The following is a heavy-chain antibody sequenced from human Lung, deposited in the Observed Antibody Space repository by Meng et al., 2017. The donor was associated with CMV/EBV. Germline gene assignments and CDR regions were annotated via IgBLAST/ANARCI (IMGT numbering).Heavy chain of an antibody. CDR3: ASKPDYYGSGSYYYYGMDV. CDR2: IYYSGST. Sequence: SETXSLXCTVSGGSISSGGYYWSWIRQHPGKGLEWIGYIYYSGSTYYNPSLKSRVTISVDTSKNQFSLKLSSVTAADTAVYYCASKPDYYGSGSYYYYGMDVWXQGTXVTVSS. J-gene: IGHJ6*02. D-gene: IGHD3-10*01. V-gene: IGHV4-31*03. CDR1: GGSISSGGYY.